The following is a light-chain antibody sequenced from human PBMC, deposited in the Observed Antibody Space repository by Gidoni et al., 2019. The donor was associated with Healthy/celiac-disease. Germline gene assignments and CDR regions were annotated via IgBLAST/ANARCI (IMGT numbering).Light chain of an antibody. CDR3: QQHSNWPLFT. V-gene: IGKV3-11*02. CDR2: DAS. CDR1: PMVSSY. J-gene: IGKJ3*01. Sequence: EIVFTHSPATLPLSPGERATLSCRASPMVSSYLAWCQQKPGRDPRILIYDASNRATGIPARFSGSGCGREFTLTISSLEPEDFAVYYCQQHSNWPLFTFGPGTKVDIK.